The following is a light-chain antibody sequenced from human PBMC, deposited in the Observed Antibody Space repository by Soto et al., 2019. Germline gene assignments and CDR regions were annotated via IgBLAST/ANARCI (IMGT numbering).Light chain of an antibody. Sequence: EIVLTQSPGTLSLSPGERATLSCRASQSVSSSYLAWYQQKPGQAPRLLINAASNRATGIPDRFSGSGSGTEFTLTISSLQSEDFAVYYCQQYNNWPPATFGQGTKVDI. V-gene: IGKV3-20*01. J-gene: IGKJ1*01. CDR3: QQYNNWPPAT. CDR1: QSVSSSY. CDR2: AAS.